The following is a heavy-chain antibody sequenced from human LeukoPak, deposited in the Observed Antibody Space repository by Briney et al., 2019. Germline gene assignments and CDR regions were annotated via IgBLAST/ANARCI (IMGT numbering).Heavy chain of an antibody. CDR1: GPTFRNYG. CDR2: ITGSGETT. Sequence: GPSLTLSRAAAGPTFRNYGTSSVSQAPGNGMGWDSSITGSGETTYYADSVKGRFTISRDHSKNTLYVEMNTLRAEDTAVYYCAKWGDYDILTGYYVSGFWGQGTLVTVSS. D-gene: IGHD3-9*01. CDR3: AKWGDYDILTGYYVSGF. V-gene: IGHV3-23*01. J-gene: IGHJ4*02.